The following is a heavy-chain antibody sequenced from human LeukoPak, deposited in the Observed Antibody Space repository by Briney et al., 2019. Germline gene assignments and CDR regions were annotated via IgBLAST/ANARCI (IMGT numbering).Heavy chain of an antibody. V-gene: IGHV3-48*01. Sequence: GRSLRLSCAASGFTFSSYSMNWVRQAPGKGLEWVSYISSSSSTIYYADSVKGRFTISRDNAKNSLYLQMNSLRAEDTAIYYCSRDPNGDYVGAFDFQRWGQGTLVTVSS. CDR2: ISSSSSTI. CDR3: SRDPNGDYVGAFDFQR. D-gene: IGHD4-17*01. J-gene: IGHJ1*01. CDR1: GFTFSSYS.